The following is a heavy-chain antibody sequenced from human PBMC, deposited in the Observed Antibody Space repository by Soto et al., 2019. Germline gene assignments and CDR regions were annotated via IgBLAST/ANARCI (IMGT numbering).Heavy chain of an antibody. V-gene: IGHV6-1*01. CDR2: TYYRSKYCN. J-gene: IGHJ4*02. Sequence: QVQLQQSGPGLVKPSQTLSLTCAIFGDSVSSNSATWNWIRQSPSRGLEWLGRTYYRSKYCNDYALSVKSRVTINPDPSKNQFSLHLNSVTPEDTAVYYCAREVAGAFDYWGRGTLVTVSS. D-gene: IGHD6-19*01. CDR3: AREVAGAFDY. CDR1: GDSVSSNSAT.